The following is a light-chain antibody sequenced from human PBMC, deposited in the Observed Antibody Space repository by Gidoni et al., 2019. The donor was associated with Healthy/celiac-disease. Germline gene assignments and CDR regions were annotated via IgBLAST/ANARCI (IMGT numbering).Light chain of an antibody. V-gene: IGKV2-28*01. CDR1: QSLLHSNGYNY. CDR3: MQALQAPLT. CDR2: LGS. J-gene: IGKJ4*01. Sequence: DIVMTQSPLSLPVTPGEPASISCRYSQSLLHSNGYNYLDWYLQKPGQSPQLLIYLGSNRSSGVPDGFSGSGSGTDFTLKISRVEAEDVGVYYCMQALQAPLTFGGGTKVEIK.